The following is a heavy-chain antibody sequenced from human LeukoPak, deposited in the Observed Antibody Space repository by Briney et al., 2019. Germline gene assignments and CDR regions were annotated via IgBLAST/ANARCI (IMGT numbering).Heavy chain of an antibody. J-gene: IGHJ4*02. CDR1: GFTVSSNY. Sequence: PGGSLRLSCAASGFTVSSNYMSWVRQAPGKGLEWVSVIYSGGSTYYADSVKGRFTISRDNSKNTLYLQMNSLRAEDTAVYYCARDGYCSGGSCYSSPLDYWGQGTLVTVSS. D-gene: IGHD2-15*01. CDR2: IYSGGST. CDR3: ARDGYCSGGSCYSSPLDY. V-gene: IGHV3-66*01.